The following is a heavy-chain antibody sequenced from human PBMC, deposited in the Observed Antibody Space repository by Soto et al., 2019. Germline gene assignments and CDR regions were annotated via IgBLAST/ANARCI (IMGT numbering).Heavy chain of an antibody. CDR1: GGSISSSSYY. CDR2: IYYSGST. CDR3: ARHRTYYYDSSGYYFDY. J-gene: IGHJ4*02. Sequence: PSETLSLTCTVSGGSISSSSYYWGWIRQPPGKGLEWIGSIYYSGSTYYNPSLKSRVTISVDTSKNQFSLKLSSVTAADTAVYYCARHRTYYYDSSGYYFDYWGQGTLVTVSS. V-gene: IGHV4-39*01. D-gene: IGHD3-22*01.